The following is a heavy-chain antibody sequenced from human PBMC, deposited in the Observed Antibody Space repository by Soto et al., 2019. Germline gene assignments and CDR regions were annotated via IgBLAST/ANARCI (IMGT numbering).Heavy chain of an antibody. CDR3: ARGGYGDY. D-gene: IGHD1-1*01. J-gene: IGHJ4*02. CDR2: ISAHNGNT. CDR1: GYAFTTYG. Sequence: QVHLVQSGAEVKKPGASVKVSCKGSGYAFTTYGITWARQAPGQGLEWMGWISAHNGNTNYAQKLQGRVTVTRDTSTSTAYMELRSLRSDDTAVYYCARGGYGDYWGQGALVTVSS. V-gene: IGHV1-18*01.